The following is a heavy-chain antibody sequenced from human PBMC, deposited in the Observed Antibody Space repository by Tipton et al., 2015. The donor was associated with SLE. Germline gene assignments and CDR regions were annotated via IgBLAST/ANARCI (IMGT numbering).Heavy chain of an antibody. CDR3: ASPPITRGAFEI. V-gene: IGHV5-51*01. CDR2: IYPGDSDA. J-gene: IGHJ3*02. Sequence: QLVQSGAEVKKPGESLKISCKGSGYTFTSNWIGWVRQMPGKGLEWMGIIYPGDSDARYSPSFQGQVTISADRSINTAYLQWSSLKASDTAMYYCASPPITRGAFEIWGQGTMVSVSS. CDR1: GYTFTSNW. D-gene: IGHD1-14*01.